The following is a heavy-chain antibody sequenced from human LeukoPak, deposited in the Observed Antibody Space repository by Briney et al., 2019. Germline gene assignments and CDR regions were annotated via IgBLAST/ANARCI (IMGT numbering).Heavy chain of an antibody. CDR1: GGSISSGSYY. D-gene: IGHD2/OR15-2a*01. J-gene: IGHJ6*03. CDR2: TYTSGST. CDR3: ARDHPLAGLLNIVGTNYYYYMDV. Sequence: PSETLSLTCTVSGGSISSGSYYWSWIRQPAGKGLEWIGRTYTSGSTNYNPSLKSRVTISVDTSKNQFSLKLSSVTAADTAVYYCARDHPLAGLLNIVGTNYYYYMDVWGKGTTVTVSS. V-gene: IGHV4-61*02.